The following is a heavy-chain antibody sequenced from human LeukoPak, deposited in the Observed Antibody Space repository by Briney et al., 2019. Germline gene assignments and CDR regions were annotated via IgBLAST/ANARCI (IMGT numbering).Heavy chain of an antibody. CDR3: ARGLRGQRAYYFDY. CDR1: GFTSSSYS. Sequence: GGSLRLSCAASGFTSSSYSMNWVRQAPGKGLEWVSSISSSSSYIYYADSVKGRFTISRDNAKNSLYLQMNSLRAEDTAVYYCARGLRGQRAYYFDYWGQGTLVTVSS. V-gene: IGHV3-21*01. J-gene: IGHJ4*02. CDR2: ISSSSSYI.